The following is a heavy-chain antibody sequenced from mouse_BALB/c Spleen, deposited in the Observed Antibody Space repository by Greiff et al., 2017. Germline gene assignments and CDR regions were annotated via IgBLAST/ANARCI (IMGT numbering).Heavy chain of an antibody. V-gene: IGHV5-6-4*01. Sequence: EVQLVESGGGLVKPGGSLKLSCAASGFTFSSYTMSWVRQTPEKSLEWVATISSGGSYTYYPDSVKGRFTISRDNAKNTLYLQMSSLKSEDTAMYYCKRGGGFDYWGQGTTLTVSS. J-gene: IGHJ2*01. CDR2: ISSGGSYT. CDR3: KRGGGFDY. CDR1: GFTFSSYT.